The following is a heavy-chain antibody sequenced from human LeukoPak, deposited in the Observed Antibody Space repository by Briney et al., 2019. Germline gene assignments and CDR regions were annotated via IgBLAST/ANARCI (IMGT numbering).Heavy chain of an antibody. V-gene: IGHV3-21*01. Sequence: GGSLRLSCAASGFTFSSYSMNWVRQAPGKGLEWVSSISSSSSYIYYADSVKGRFTISRDNAKNSLYLQMNSLRAEDTAVYYCARPDEQQLVRDAFDIWGQGTMVTVSS. CDR2: ISSSSSYI. D-gene: IGHD6-13*01. CDR1: GFTFSSYS. J-gene: IGHJ3*02. CDR3: ARPDEQQLVRDAFDI.